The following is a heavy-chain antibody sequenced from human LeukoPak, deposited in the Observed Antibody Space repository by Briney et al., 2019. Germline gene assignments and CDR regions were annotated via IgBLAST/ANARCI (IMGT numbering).Heavy chain of an antibody. CDR2: CSADGRVT. V-gene: IGHV3-74*01. J-gene: IGHJ5*02. D-gene: IGHD5-24*01. CDR1: GFTLSRYL. CDR3: ATAGGDGRRKGFDP. Sequence: GGSLRLSCADSGFTLSRYLMHGVRPTPAKGLAWVSCCSADGRVTRYPDSGKGRVPIPRDNTKGTLYLQMHSLRAEDTAVYYRATAGGDGRRKGFDPWGQGTMVTVSS.